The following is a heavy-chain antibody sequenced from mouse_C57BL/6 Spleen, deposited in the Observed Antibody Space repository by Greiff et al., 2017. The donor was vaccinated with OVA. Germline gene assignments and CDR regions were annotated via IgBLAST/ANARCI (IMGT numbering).Heavy chain of an antibody. V-gene: IGHV3-6*01. J-gene: IGHJ2*01. CDR3: AAGSSFDY. Sequence: VQLKESGPGLVKPSQSLSLTCSVTGYSITSGYYWNWIRQLPGNKLEWMGYISYDGSNNYNPSLKNRTSITHDTSKNQFFLKLNSVTTEDTATYYCAAGSSFDYWGQGTTLTVSS. D-gene: IGHD1-1*01. CDR2: ISYDGSN. CDR1: GYSITSGYY.